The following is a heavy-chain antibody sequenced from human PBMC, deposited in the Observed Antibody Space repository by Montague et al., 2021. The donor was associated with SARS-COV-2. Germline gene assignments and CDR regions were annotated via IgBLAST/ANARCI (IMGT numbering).Heavy chain of an antibody. D-gene: IGHD5-18*01. CDR1: GGSISSYY. CDR3: ARGDVDTAMVYYFDY. V-gene: IGHV4-59*01. Sequence: SETLSLTCTVSGGSISSYYWSWIRQPPGKGLEWTGYIYYSGSTNYNPSLKSRVTISVDTSKSQFSLKLSSVTAADTAVYYCARGDVDTAMVYYFDYWGQGTLVTVSS. J-gene: IGHJ4*02. CDR2: IYYSGST.